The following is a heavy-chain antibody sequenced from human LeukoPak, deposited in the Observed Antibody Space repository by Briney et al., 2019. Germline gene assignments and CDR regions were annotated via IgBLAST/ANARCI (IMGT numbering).Heavy chain of an antibody. Sequence: PGGSLRLSCAASGFTFSRYWMSWVRQAPGKGLEWVANIKQDGSERFHVASVKGRFTISRDNAENSLYLQMNSLRAEDTAVYYCARDRAVRGVAYYYYGMDVWGQGTTVTVSS. J-gene: IGHJ6*02. CDR3: ARDRAVRGVAYYYYGMDV. D-gene: IGHD3-10*01. V-gene: IGHV3-7*05. CDR1: GFTFSRYW. CDR2: IKQDGSER.